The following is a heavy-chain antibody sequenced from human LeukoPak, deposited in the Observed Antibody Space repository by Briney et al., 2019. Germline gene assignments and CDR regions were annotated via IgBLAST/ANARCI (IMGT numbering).Heavy chain of an antibody. CDR2: IYSGGST. D-gene: IGHD6-6*01. V-gene: IGHV3-53*05. CDR3: ASLEYSSSSPFDY. J-gene: IGHJ4*02. Sequence: GGSLRLSCAASGFTVSSNYMTWVRQAPGKGLEWVSVIYSGGSTSYAQKFQGRVTMTRDTSTSTVYMELSSLRSEDTAVYYCASLEYSSSSPFDYWGQGTLVTVSS. CDR1: GFTVSSNY.